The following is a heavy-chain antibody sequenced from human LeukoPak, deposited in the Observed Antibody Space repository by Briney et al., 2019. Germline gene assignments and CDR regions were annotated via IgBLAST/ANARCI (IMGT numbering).Heavy chain of an antibody. V-gene: IGHV1-3*01. CDR3: ARIGELWYYYGMDV. Sequence: ASVKVSCKASGYTFTSYAMHWVRQAPGQRLEWMGWINAGNGNTKYSQKFQGRVTITRDTSASTAYMELSSLRSEDTAVYYCARIGELWYYYGMDVWGKGTTVTVSS. CDR2: INAGNGNT. J-gene: IGHJ6*04. D-gene: IGHD3-10*01. CDR1: GYTFTSYA.